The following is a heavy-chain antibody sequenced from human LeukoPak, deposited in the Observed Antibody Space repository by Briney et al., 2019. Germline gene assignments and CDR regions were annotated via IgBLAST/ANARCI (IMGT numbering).Heavy chain of an antibody. CDR1: GYTFITYE. CDR2: ISAYNGNT. Sequence: ASVKVSCKASGYTFITYEINWVRQATGQGLEWMGWISAYNGNTNYAQKLQGRVTMTTDTSTSTAYMELRSLRSDDTAVYYCARDLATYYYDSSGYYLWGQGTLVTVSS. CDR3: ARDLATYYYDSSGYYL. J-gene: IGHJ5*02. V-gene: IGHV1-18*01. D-gene: IGHD3-22*01.